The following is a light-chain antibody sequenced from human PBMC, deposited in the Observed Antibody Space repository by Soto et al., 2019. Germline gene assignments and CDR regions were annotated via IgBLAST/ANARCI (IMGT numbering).Light chain of an antibody. CDR2: GSS. CDR1: QSVSSSY. V-gene: IGKV3-20*01. CDR3: KQYGRSPGYT. Sequence: EIVLTQSPGTLSLSPGERATLSCRASQSVSSSYLTWYQQKPGQAPRVLVYGSSRRATGIPDRFSGSGSGPDFTLTSSRLEPEEFAVYYCKQYGRSPGYTFGQGTKLEIK. J-gene: IGKJ2*01.